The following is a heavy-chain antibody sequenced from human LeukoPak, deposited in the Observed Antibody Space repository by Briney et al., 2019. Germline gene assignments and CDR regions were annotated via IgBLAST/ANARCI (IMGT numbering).Heavy chain of an antibody. D-gene: IGHD3-3*01. CDR2: ISGRSNAI. J-gene: IGHJ3*02. Sequence: GGSLRLSCAASGFSFSDHYMSWIRQAPGRGLEWVSYISGRSNAIYYADSVKGRFTISRDNAKNSLYLQMNSLRAEDTAVYYCARGGAEVLRFLEWLETDAFDIWGQGTMVTVSS. CDR1: GFSFSDHY. V-gene: IGHV3-11*04. CDR3: ARGGAEVLRFLEWLETDAFDI.